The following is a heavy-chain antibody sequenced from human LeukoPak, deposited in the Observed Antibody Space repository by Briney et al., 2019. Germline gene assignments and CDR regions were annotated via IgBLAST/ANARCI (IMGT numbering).Heavy chain of an antibody. CDR2: IYYSGST. J-gene: IGHJ3*02. V-gene: IGHV4-59*01. Sequence: SETLSLTCTVSGGSISSYYWSWIRQPPGKGLEWIGYIYYSGSTNYNPSLKSRVTISVDTSKNQFSLKLSSVTAADTAVYYCARDSPTESVSVAGTLDAFDIWGQGTMVTVSS. D-gene: IGHD6-19*01. CDR3: ARDSPTESVSVAGTLDAFDI. CDR1: GGSISSYY.